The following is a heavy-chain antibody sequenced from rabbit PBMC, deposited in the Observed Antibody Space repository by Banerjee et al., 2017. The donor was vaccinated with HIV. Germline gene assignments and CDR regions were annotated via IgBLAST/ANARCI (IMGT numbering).Heavy chain of an antibody. Sequence: QEQLEESGGGLVKPEGSLTLTCEASGIDLSSYYYMCWVRQAPGKGLELIACIYTSSGNTWYASWVNGRFTISISTSLNTVDLKMTSLTAADTATYFCARDYYYSDGGAGYWGYFNLWGQGTLVTVS. CDR2: IYTSSGNT. D-gene: IGHD6-1*01. J-gene: IGHJ4*01. CDR3: ARDYYYSDGGAGYWGYFNL. CDR1: GIDLSSYYY. V-gene: IGHV1S43*01.